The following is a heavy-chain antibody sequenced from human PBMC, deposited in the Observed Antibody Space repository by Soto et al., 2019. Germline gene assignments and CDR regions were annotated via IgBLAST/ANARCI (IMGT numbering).Heavy chain of an antibody. CDR1: GFIFKMYW. CDR3: TRGPRPISTGTGAY. J-gene: IGHJ4*02. D-gene: IGHD3-10*01. Sequence: GGSLRLSCAASGFIFKMYWMHWVRQTPGKGLVWISRIYNDGSYTDYADSVKGRFTISRDNVNDTLYLQMNNLRAEDSGLYYCTRGPRPISTGTGAYWGQGTQVTVSS. CDR2: IYNDGSYT. V-gene: IGHV3-74*01.